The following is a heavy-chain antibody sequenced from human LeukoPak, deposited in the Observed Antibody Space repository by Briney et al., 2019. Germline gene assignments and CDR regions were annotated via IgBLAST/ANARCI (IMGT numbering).Heavy chain of an antibody. J-gene: IGHJ6*02. D-gene: IGHD4-17*01. CDR2: ISSSSTI. CDR1: GFTFSSYN. CDR3: ASTRREKNYGDYGLYYYYGMDV. V-gene: IGHV3-48*02. Sequence: GGSLRLSCAASGFTFSSYNMNWVRQAPGKGLEWVSYISSSSTIYYADSVKGRFTISRDNAKNSLYLQMNSLRDEDTAVYYCASTRREKNYGDYGLYYYYGMDVWGQGTTVTVSS.